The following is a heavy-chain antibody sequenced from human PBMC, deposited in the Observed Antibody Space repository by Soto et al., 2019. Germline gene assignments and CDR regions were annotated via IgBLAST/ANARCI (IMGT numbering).Heavy chain of an antibody. CDR2: ISYDGSNK. D-gene: IGHD6-13*01. J-gene: IGHJ3*02. CDR1: GFTFSSYA. Sequence: GGSLRLSCAASGFTFSSYAMHWVRQAPGKGLEWVAVISYDGSNKYYADSVKGRFTISRDNSKNTLYLQMNSLRAEDTAVYYCAREKGIAAAGTGAFDIWGQGTMVTVSS. V-gene: IGHV3-30-3*01. CDR3: AREKGIAAAGTGAFDI.